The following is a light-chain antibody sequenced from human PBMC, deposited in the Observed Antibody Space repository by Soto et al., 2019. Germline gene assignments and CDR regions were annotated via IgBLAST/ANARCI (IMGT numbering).Light chain of an antibody. CDR1: QSISSW. V-gene: IGKV1-5*01. J-gene: IGKJ4*01. CDR2: DAS. CDR3: QQRSNWPPAGLT. Sequence: GDRVTITCRASQSISSWLAWYQQKPGKAPKLLIYDASSLESGVPSRFSGSGSGTDFTLTISSLEPEDFAVYYCQQRSNWPPAGLTFGGGTKVDIK.